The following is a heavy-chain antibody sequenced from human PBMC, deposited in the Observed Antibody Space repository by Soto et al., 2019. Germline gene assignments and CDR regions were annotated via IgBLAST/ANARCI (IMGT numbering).Heavy chain of an antibody. D-gene: IGHD3-16*01. V-gene: IGHV3-23*01. CDR3: AKAYFVWSSEQPYYFDY. Sequence: EVQQLDSGGGLVQPGGSLRLSCAASGFTFSNYATTWVRQGPGKGLEWVSGISGSGGRSYYADSVKGRFTISRDNSKSTLYLQMNSLTAEDTAVYYCAKAYFVWSSEQPYYFDYWGQGTLVTVSS. CDR2: ISGSGGRS. CDR1: GFTFSNYA. J-gene: IGHJ4*02.